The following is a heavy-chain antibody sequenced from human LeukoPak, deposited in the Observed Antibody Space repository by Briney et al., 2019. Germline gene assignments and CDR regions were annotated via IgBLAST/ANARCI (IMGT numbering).Heavy chain of an antibody. D-gene: IGHD1-26*01. CDR1: GFTFSSYA. CDR2: ISYDGSNK. CDR3: ARDKVAGVGT. Sequence: GGSLRLSCAASGFTFSSYAMQWVRQAPGKGLEWVAVISYDGSNKYYADSVKGRFTISRDNSKNTLYLQMNSLRAEDTALYYCARDKVAGVGTWGQGTLVTVSS. V-gene: IGHV3-30*04. J-gene: IGHJ5*02.